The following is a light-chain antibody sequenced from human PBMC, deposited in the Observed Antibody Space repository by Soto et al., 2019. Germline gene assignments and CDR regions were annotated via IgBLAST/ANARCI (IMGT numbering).Light chain of an antibody. CDR2: GAS. CDR1: QSIGNS. V-gene: IGKV3-15*01. CDR3: RRYNNWTEYT. J-gene: IGKJ2*01. Sequence: EVVMTQSPATLSVSPGEVATLSCRASQSIGNSLAWYQQKPGQTPRLLIYGASTRVTGVPARFSGSGSGTDFTLTITSLQSEDFAVYYCRRYNNWTEYTFGQGTKLDIK.